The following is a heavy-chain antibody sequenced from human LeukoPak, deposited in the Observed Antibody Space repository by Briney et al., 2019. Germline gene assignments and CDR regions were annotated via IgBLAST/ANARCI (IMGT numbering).Heavy chain of an antibody. J-gene: IGHJ4*02. CDR3: AKQKVGGTVIRYFDY. Sequence: GGSLRLSCAASGFPFSSYAMNWVRQAPGKGLECVSAISSRGDSTYYADSVKGRFTISRDNSKNTLYLQIDSLRVEDTAVYYCAKQKVGGTVIRYFDYWGQGTLATVSS. CDR1: GFPFSSYA. CDR2: ISSRGDST. V-gene: IGHV3-23*01. D-gene: IGHD1-26*01.